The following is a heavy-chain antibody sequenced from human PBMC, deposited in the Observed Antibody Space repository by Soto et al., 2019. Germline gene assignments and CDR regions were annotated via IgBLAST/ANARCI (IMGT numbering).Heavy chain of an antibody. CDR1: GYTFTSYV. CDR2: IHAGNANT. CDR3: ARARNYYGSGSSLIADAFDI. J-gene: IGHJ3*02. D-gene: IGHD3-10*01. V-gene: IGHV1-3*01. Sequence: QVQLVQSGAEVKKPGASVKVSCKTSGYTFTSYVLHWVRPAPGQRLAWMGWIHAGNANTKYSQKFQGRVTITRDTSASTAHMELSSLGSEDTAVYYCARARNYYGSGSSLIADAFDIWGQGTMGTVSS.